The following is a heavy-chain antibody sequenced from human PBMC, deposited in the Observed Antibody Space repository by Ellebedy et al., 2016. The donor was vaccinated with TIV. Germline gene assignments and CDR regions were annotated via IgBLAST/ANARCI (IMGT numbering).Heavy chain of an antibody. CDR1: GYSFTSYW. V-gene: IGHV5-51*01. CDR2: IYPGDSDT. CDR3: ARLDDFWSGFAGYYFDY. D-gene: IGHD3-3*01. J-gene: IGHJ4*02. Sequence: GESLKISXKGSGYSFTSYWIGWVRQMPGKGLEWMGIIYPGDSDTRYSPSFQGQVTISADKSISTAYLQWSSLKASDTAMYYCARLDDFWSGFAGYYFDYWGQGTLVTVSS.